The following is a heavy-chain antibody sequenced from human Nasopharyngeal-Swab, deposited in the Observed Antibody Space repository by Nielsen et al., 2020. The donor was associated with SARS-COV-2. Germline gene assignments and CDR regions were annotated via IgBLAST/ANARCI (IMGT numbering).Heavy chain of an antibody. J-gene: IGHJ5*02. Sequence: SETLSLTCTVSGGSISSGGYYWSWIRQHPGKGLEWIGYIYYSGSTNYNPSLKSRVTISVDTSKNQFSLKLSSVTAADTAVYYCARLNGIAAAGTGRFDPWGQGTLVTVSS. V-gene: IGHV4-31*03. D-gene: IGHD6-13*01. CDR3: ARLNGIAAAGTGRFDP. CDR1: GGSISSGGYY. CDR2: IYYSGST.